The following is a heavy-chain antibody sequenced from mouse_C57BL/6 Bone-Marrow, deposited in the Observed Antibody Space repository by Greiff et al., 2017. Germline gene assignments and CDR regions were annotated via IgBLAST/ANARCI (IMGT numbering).Heavy chain of an antibody. CDR1: GYTFTSYW. CDR2: IHPNGGCT. D-gene: IGHD1-3*01. CDR3: ARRVLKAWFAY. Sequence: VQLQQSGAELVKPGASVKFSCTASGYTFTSYWMHWVKQRPGQGLEWIGMIHPNGGCTNYNEKFKSKATLTVDKSSSTAYMQLSRLNSEDSSFYDCARRVLKAWFAYWGQGTLVTVSA. J-gene: IGHJ3*01. V-gene: IGHV1-64*01.